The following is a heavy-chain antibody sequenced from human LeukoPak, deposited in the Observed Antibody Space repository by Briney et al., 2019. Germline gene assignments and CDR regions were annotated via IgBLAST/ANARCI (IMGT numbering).Heavy chain of an antibody. D-gene: IGHD6-13*01. CDR1: GYTFTGYY. V-gene: IGHV1-2*02. CDR3: AREDYSSNCPDY. Sequence: ASVKVSCKASGYTFTGYYMHWVRQAPGQGLEWMGWINPNSGGTNYAQKFQGRVTMTRDTSISTAYMELSRLRSDDTAVYYCAREDYSSNCPDYWGQGTLVTVSS. CDR2: INPNSGGT. J-gene: IGHJ4*02.